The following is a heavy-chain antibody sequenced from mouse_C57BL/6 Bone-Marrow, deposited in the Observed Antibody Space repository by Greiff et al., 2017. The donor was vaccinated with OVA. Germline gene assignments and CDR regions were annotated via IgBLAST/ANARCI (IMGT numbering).Heavy chain of an antibody. CDR3: EREGYYGSSSYFDY. V-gene: IGHV5-12*01. CDR2: ISNGGGST. J-gene: IGHJ2*01. CDR1: GFTFSDYY. D-gene: IGHD1-1*01. Sequence: VQLKESGGGLVQPGGSLKLSCAASGFTFSDYYMYWVRQTPEKRLEWVAYISNGGGSTYYPDTVKGRFTISRDNAKNTLYLQMSRLKSEDTAMYYCEREGYYGSSSYFDYWGQGTTLTVAS.